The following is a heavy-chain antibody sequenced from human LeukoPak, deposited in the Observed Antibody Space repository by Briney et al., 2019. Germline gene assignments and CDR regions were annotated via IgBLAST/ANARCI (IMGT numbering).Heavy chain of an antibody. Sequence: GGSLRLSCAASGFTFKEHAIHWVRQAPGKGLEWVAVISFNGGTKYYAASVKGRFTLSRDNSKGTAFLQMNSLRRNDTAIYFCAKGLSAGTIDYWGQGALVTVSS. V-gene: IGHV3-30*18. CDR2: ISFNGGTK. D-gene: IGHD6-19*01. CDR3: AKGLSAGTIDY. CDR1: GFTFKEHA. J-gene: IGHJ4*02.